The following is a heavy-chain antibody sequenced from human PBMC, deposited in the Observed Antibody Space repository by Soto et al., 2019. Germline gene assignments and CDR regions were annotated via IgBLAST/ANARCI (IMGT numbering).Heavy chain of an antibody. V-gene: IGHV3-33*01. D-gene: IGHD7-27*01. CDR3: ARNWEGQGGPNYCYYGKED. J-gene: IGHJ6*02. CDR1: SVGFEGHG. Sequence: GRSLRLSWARSSVGFEGHGRHWVPPGPSKGREGVAGIWDDGSDKYYADSVKGRFTISRDNSKNTLYLQMNSLRAEDPALYYCARNWEGQGGPNYCYYGKEDWGPGTRVTDPS. CDR2: IWDDGSDK.